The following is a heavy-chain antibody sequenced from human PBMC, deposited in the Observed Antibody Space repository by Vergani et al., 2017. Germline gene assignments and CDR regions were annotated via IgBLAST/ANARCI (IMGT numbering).Heavy chain of an antibody. V-gene: IGHV3-23*04. CDR1: GFTFSSYA. J-gene: IGHJ6*03. CDR3: AKASSYYYYYYMDV. Sequence: VQLVESGGGVVQPGTSLRLSCAASGFTFSSYAMSWVRQAPGKGLEWVSAISGSGGSTYYADSVKGRFTISRDNSKNTLYLQMNSLRAEDTAVYYCAKASSYYYYYYMDVWGKGTTVTVSS. CDR2: ISGSGGST.